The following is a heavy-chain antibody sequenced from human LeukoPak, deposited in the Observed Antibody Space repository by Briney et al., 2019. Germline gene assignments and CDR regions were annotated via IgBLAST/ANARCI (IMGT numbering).Heavy chain of an antibody. V-gene: IGHV3-23*01. J-gene: IGHJ4*02. CDR1: GFTFSSHA. Sequence: GGSLRLSCAASGFTFSSHAMSWVRQAPGKGPQRVSSISGSGDNRNYADSVKGRFTISRDNSKSTLYLQMNSLRAEDTAVYYCARGLGSRSGAGDYWGQGTPVTVSS. CDR3: ARGLGSRSGAGDY. CDR2: ISGSGDNR. D-gene: IGHD6-6*01.